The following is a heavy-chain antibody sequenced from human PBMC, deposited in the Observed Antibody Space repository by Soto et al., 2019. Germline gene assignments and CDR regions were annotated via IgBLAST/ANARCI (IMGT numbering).Heavy chain of an antibody. J-gene: IGHJ4*02. Sequence: QVQLVQSGAEVKKPGASVKVSCKASGYTFTDNGVSWMRQAPGQVLEWMGWINPNNGNTKYAQNFQGRVTMTTDTSTSTAYVELRSLRSDDTAMYYCARSSISGIFYYYDWGQGNLVTVSS. CDR2: INPNNGNT. CDR3: ARSSISGIFYYYD. V-gene: IGHV1-18*01. CDR1: GYTFTDNG. D-gene: IGHD3-22*01.